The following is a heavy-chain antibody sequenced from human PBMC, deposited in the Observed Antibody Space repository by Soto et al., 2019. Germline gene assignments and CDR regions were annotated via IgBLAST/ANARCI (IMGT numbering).Heavy chain of an antibody. CDR3: ARGPPNIVATIVGSDY. D-gene: IGHD5-12*01. Sequence: GGSLRLSCAASGFTFSSYGMHWVRQAPGKGLEWVAVIWYDGSNKYYADSVKGRFTISRDNSKNTLYLQMNSLRAEDTAVYYCARGPPNIVATIVGSDYWGQGTLVTVSS. CDR2: IWYDGSNK. V-gene: IGHV3-33*01. CDR1: GFTFSSYG. J-gene: IGHJ4*02.